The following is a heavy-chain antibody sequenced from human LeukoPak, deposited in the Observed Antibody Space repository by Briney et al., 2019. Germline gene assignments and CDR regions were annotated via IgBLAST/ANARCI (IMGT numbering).Heavy chain of an antibody. J-gene: IGHJ4*02. CDR1: GFKFSTYS. CDR2: ISTSSSYI. Sequence: GGSLRLSCAASGFKFSTYSMNWVRQAPGKGLEWVSSISTSSSYIYYADSVKGRFTISRDNAKNSLYLQMNSLRAEDTAVYYCARLYDILTGLDYWGQGTLVTVSS. CDR3: ARLYDILTGLDY. D-gene: IGHD3-9*01. V-gene: IGHV3-21*04.